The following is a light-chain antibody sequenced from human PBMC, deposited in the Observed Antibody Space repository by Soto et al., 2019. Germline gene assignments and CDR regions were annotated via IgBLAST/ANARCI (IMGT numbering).Light chain of an antibody. CDR1: QSFSSSY. J-gene: IGKJ4*01. V-gene: IGKV3-20*01. Sequence: EIVLTQSPGTLSLSPGERATLSCRASQSFSSSYLAWYQQKPGQAPRLLIYGASSRATGIPDRFSGSGSGTDFTLIISRLEPEDVAVYYCQQYGGSPRLTFGGGTKVEIK. CDR2: GAS. CDR3: QQYGGSPRLT.